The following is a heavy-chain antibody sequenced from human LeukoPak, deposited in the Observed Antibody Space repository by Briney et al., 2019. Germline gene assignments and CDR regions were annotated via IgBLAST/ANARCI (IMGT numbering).Heavy chain of an antibody. V-gene: IGHV4-61*02. CDR3: VREGYDYGDY. CDR2: MYTSGST. CDR1: GGSIRSGSYY. J-gene: IGHJ4*02. Sequence: SQTLSLTCSVSGGSIRSGSYYWSWIRQPAGKGLEWIGRMYTSGSTNYNPSLKSRVTISADTSKNQFSLRLPSVTAADTAVYYCVREGYDYGDYWGQGTLVTVSS. D-gene: IGHD3-16*01.